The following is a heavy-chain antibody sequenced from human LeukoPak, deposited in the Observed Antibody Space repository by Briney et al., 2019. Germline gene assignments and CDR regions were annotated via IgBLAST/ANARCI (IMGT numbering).Heavy chain of an antibody. Sequence: SETLSLTCFVSGYPINIDYSWGWIRQSPGKGLEWVGVISPKGITYYNPSLRGRVSISPDTSKNQFSLRLSSMTATDTAMYYCARVPGVYFDFSIGFGSGWFDPWGQGILVTVSS. V-gene: IGHV4-38-2*02. CDR1: GYPINIDYS. CDR2: ISPKGIT. D-gene: IGHD3-3*01. CDR3: ARVPGVYFDFSIGFGSGWFDP. J-gene: IGHJ5*02.